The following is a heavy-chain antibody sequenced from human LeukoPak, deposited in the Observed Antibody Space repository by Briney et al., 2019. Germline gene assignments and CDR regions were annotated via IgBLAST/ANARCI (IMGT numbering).Heavy chain of an antibody. J-gene: IGHJ5*02. CDR3: ARRRYCSSTNCYTHWFDP. CDR2: TYYRSKWYN. V-gene: IGHV6-1*01. CDR1: GDNVSSNTAA. Sequence: SQTLSLTCAISGDNVSSNTAAWNWIRQSPSRGLEWLGRTYYRSKWYNDSAESVKSRITINPDTSKNQYSLQLNSVTPEDTAVYYCARRRYCSSTNCYTHWFDPWGQGTLVTVSS. D-gene: IGHD2-2*02.